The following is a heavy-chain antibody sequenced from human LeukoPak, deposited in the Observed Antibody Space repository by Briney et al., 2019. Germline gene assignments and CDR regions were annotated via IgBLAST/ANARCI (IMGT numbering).Heavy chain of an antibody. V-gene: IGHV3-23*01. Sequence: GGSLRLSCAASGFTFSSYAMSWVRQTPGKGLEWVSAISGSGGSTYYVDSVKGRFTISRDNSKNTLYLQMNSLRAEDTAVYYCAKPTGVYYFDYWGQGTLVTVSS. CDR3: AKPTGVYYFDY. CDR1: GFTFSSYA. J-gene: IGHJ4*02. D-gene: IGHD7-27*01. CDR2: ISGSGGST.